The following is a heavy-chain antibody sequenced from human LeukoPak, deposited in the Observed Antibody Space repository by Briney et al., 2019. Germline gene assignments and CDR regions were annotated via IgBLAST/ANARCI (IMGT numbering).Heavy chain of an antibody. Sequence: GGSLRLSCAASGFTFSSYGIHWVRQAPGKGREWVAVVSYDGSEKYYADSVKGRLTISRDKSKNTVSLQMNSLRAEDTAVYYCARDAYCSSTSCYLDVWGKGTTVTVSS. CDR3: ARDAYCSSTSCYLDV. CDR1: GFTFSSYG. V-gene: IGHV3-30*03. D-gene: IGHD2-2*01. J-gene: IGHJ6*03. CDR2: VSYDGSEK.